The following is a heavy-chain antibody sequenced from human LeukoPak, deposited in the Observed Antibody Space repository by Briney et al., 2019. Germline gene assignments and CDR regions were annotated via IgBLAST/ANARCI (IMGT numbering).Heavy chain of an antibody. D-gene: IGHD4-17*01. CDR1: GFTFSSYW. Sequence: PGGSLRLSCAASGFTFSSYWMSWVRQAPGKGLEWVANIKQDGSEKYYVDSVKGRFTISRDNAKNSLYLQMNSLRAEDTAVYYCARAQKDLYGDYGYNYFDYWGQGTLVTVSS. CDR3: ARAQKDLYGDYGYNYFDY. CDR2: IKQDGSEK. V-gene: IGHV3-7*01. J-gene: IGHJ4*02.